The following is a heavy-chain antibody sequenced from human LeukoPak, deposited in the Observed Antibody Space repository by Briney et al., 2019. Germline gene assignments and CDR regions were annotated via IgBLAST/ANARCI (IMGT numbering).Heavy chain of an antibody. J-gene: IGHJ4*02. CDR2: ISATGGTT. CDR3: AKDISETVGATDY. D-gene: IGHD1-26*01. Sequence: PGGSLRLSCAASGFTFSSYGMSWVRQAPGKGLEWVSAISATGGTTYYADSVKGRFTISRDNSKNTLYLQMNSLRADDTAVYYCAKDISETVGATDYWGQGTLVTVSS. CDR1: GFTFSSYG. V-gene: IGHV3-23*01.